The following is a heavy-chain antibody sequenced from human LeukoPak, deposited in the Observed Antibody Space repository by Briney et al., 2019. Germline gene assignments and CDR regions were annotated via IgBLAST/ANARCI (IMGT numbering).Heavy chain of an antibody. V-gene: IGHV4-59*01. J-gene: IGHJ6*03. D-gene: IGHD3-10*01. CDR2: IYYSGST. CDR3: ARTTTVRGTYYMDV. Sequence: SETLSLTCTVSGGSISSYYWSWIRQPPGKGLEWVGYIYYSGSTNYNPSLKSRVTISVDTSKNRFSLKLRSVTAADTAVYYCARTTTVRGTYYMDVWGKGTTVTVSS. CDR1: GGSISSYY.